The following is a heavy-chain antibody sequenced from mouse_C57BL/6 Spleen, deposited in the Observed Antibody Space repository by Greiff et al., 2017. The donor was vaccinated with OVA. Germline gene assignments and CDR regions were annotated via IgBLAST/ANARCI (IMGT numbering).Heavy chain of an antibody. CDR2: LGPGSGST. J-gene: IGHJ3*01. V-gene: IGHV1-77*01. CDR1: GYTFPDYY. Sequence: VQRVESGAELVKPGASVKISCKASGYTFPDYYINWVKQRPGQGLEWIGKLGPGSGSTYYNEKFKGKATLTADKSSSTAYMQLSSLTSEDSAVYFCARKGFAYWGQGTLVTVSA. CDR3: ARKGFAY.